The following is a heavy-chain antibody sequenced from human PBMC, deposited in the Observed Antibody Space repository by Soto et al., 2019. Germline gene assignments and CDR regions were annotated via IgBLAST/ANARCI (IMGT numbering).Heavy chain of an antibody. CDR3: ARTATVTTNYYGMDV. Sequence: PGESLKISCKGSGYSFAGYWITWVRQKPGKGLEWMGRIDPSDSQTYYSPSFRGHVTISVTKSITTVFLQWSSLRASGTAMYYCARTATVTTNYYGMDVWGQGTTVTVSS. V-gene: IGHV5-10-1*01. D-gene: IGHD4-17*01. J-gene: IGHJ6*02. CDR2: IDPSDSQT. CDR1: GYSFAGYW.